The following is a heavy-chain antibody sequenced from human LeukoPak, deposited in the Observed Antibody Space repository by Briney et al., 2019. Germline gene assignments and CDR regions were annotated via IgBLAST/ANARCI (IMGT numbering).Heavy chain of an antibody. CDR3: AKGSVKSGPYDY. V-gene: IGHV3-53*01. CDR2: IYSGGNT. CDR1: GFIFSSSW. J-gene: IGHJ4*02. Sequence: GGSLRLSCAASGFIFSSSWLSWVRQAPGKGLEWVSVIYSGGNTYYADSVKGRFTISRDNSKNTLYLQMNSLRAEDTAVYYCAKGSVKSGPYDYWGQGTLVTVSS. D-gene: IGHD3-10*01.